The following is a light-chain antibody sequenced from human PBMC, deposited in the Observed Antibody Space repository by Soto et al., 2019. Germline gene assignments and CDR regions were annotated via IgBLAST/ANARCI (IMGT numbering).Light chain of an antibody. J-gene: IGLJ1*01. Sequence: QSVLTQPASVSGSPGQSITISCTGTSSDVGGYNYVSWYQQHPGKAPKLMIYEVSNRPSGVSDRFSGSKSGSTASLTISGLQAEDEADYFCISYTSDSTFVFGSGTKVTVL. V-gene: IGLV2-14*01. CDR3: ISYTSDSTFV. CDR2: EVS. CDR1: SSDVGGYNY.